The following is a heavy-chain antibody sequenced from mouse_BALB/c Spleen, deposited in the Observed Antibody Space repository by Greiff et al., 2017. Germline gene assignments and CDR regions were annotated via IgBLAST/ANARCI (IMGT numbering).Heavy chain of an antibody. CDR2: INPSNGGT. V-gene: IGHV1S81*02. CDR1: GYTFTSYY. Sequence: QVQLQQSGAELVKPGASVKLSCKASGYTFTSYYMYWVKQRPGQGLEWIGEINPSNGGTNFNEKFKSKATLTVDKSSSTAYMQLSSLTSEDSAVYYCTRSGGFITTVVEGFAYWGQGTLVTVSA. CDR3: TRSGGFITTVVEGFAY. D-gene: IGHD1-1*01. J-gene: IGHJ3*01.